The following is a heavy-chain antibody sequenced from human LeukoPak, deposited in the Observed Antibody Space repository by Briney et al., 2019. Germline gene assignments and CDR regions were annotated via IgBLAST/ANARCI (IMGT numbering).Heavy chain of an antibody. Sequence: GSLRLSCAASAFTFSSYTMTWVRQAPGQGLEWVSSVSSRGDSTDYADSVKGRFTISRDNTKNTLYLQMSSLRAEDTAVYYCAKDPNALYCSGSRCTGGWGQGTLDTVSS. CDR1: AFTFSSYT. J-gene: IGHJ4*02. V-gene: IGHV3-23*01. CDR2: VSSRGDST. D-gene: IGHD2-15*01. CDR3: AKDPNALYCSGSRCTGG.